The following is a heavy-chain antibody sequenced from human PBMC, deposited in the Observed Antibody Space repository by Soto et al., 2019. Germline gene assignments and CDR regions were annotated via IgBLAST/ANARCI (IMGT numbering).Heavy chain of an antibody. CDR2: IIPIFGTA. CDR1: GGTFSSYA. V-gene: IGHV1-69*01. Sequence: QVQLVQSGAEVKKPGSSVKVSCKASGGTFSSYAISWVRQAPGQGLEWMGGIIPIFGTAKYAQKFQGRVTITADESKSTAYMELSSLRSEDTAVYYCAWQIYSYGYLGSWFDPWGQGTLVTVSS. CDR3: AWQIYSYGYLGSWFDP. J-gene: IGHJ5*02. D-gene: IGHD5-18*01.